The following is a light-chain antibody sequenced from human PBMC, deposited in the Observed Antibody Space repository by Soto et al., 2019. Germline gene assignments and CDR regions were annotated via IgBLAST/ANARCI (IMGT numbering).Light chain of an antibody. Sequence: EIVLTQSPGTLSLSPGQRATLSCRTSQSVSDNYLAWYQQKPGQAPRLLIYGASSRATGIPDRFSGSGSGTDFTLIISRLEPEDFAVYHCQQFGSTPPTWTFGQGTKVEIK. CDR2: GAS. V-gene: IGKV3-20*01. CDR3: QQFGSTPPTWT. CDR1: QSVSDNY. J-gene: IGKJ1*01.